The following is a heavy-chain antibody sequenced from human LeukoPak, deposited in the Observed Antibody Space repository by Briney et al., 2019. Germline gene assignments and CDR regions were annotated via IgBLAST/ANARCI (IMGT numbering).Heavy chain of an antibody. V-gene: IGHV4-59*01. CDR1: GGSISSYY. CDR3: ARGLGTPAYYYYGMDV. CDR2: IFYSGST. J-gene: IGHJ6*02. D-gene: IGHD1-1*01. Sequence: PSETLPLTCTVSGGSISSYYWSWIRQPPGKGLEWIGYIFYSGSTNYNPSLKSPVTISVDTSKNQFSLKLSSVTAADTAVYYCARGLGTPAYYYYGMDVWGQGTTVTVSS.